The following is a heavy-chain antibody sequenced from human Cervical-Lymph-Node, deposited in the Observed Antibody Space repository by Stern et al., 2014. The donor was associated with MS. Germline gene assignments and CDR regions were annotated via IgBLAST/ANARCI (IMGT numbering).Heavy chain of an antibody. CDR2: FDPADGET. D-gene: IGHD3-3*01. CDR1: GYTLTELS. Sequence: DQLVESGAEVKKPGASVKVSCKVSGYTLTELSMHWVRQAPGKGLEWMGGFDPADGETIYAQKFQGRVTMTEDTSTDTAYMELSSLRSDDTAVYYCATDRDDFRSGYSAPTKGYGLDVWGQGTTVTVTS. V-gene: IGHV1-24*01. J-gene: IGHJ6*02. CDR3: ATDRDDFRSGYSAPTKGYGLDV.